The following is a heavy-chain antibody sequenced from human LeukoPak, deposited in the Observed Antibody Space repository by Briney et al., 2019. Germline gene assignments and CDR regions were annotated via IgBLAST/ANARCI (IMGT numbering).Heavy chain of an antibody. V-gene: IGHV3-23*01. CDR3: ARNLGPFDV. CDR2: IDDASH. CDR1: GFTFNDFA. D-gene: IGHD3-16*01. J-gene: IGHJ3*01. Sequence: PGGSLRLSCAASGFTFNDFAMTCVRQAPGKGLEWVSTIDDASHYITDSVKGRLIISRDSFKNMLYLQVNSLRADDTGMYYCARNLGPFDVRGHGTMVTVSS.